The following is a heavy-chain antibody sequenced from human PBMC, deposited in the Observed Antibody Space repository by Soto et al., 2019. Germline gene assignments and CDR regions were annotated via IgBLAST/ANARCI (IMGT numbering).Heavy chain of an antibody. J-gene: IGHJ4*02. V-gene: IGHV4-39*07. Sequence: SETLSLTCTVSGASVSSNTFYWGWIRQPPGKGLESIATIYYDGSTYYNPSLESRVTISLDTSKNQFSLKLSSVTAADTAVYYCARAPDYWGQGILVTVSS. CDR3: ARAPDY. CDR1: GASVSSNTFY. CDR2: IYYDGST.